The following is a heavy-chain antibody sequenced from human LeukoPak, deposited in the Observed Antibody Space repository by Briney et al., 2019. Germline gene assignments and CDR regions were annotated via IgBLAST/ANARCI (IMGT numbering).Heavy chain of an antibody. Sequence: GGSLRLSCAASGFTFSSYSMNWVRQAPGKGLEWVSYISTSSSTIYYADSVKGRFTISRDNAKNSLYLQMNSLRAEDTAVYYCARDLGYSSGWPFDYWGQGTRVTVSS. D-gene: IGHD6-19*01. J-gene: IGHJ4*02. V-gene: IGHV3-48*04. CDR1: GFTFSSYS. CDR2: ISTSSSTI. CDR3: ARDLGYSSGWPFDY.